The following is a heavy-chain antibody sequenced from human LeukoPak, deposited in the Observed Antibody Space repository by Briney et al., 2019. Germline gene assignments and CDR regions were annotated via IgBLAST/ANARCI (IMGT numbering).Heavy chain of an antibody. D-gene: IGHD1-1*01. CDR1: GGSISSYY. Sequence: SETLSLTCTVSGGSISSYYWSWTRQPPGKGLEWIGYIYYSGSTNYNPSLKSRVTISVDTSKNQFSLKLSSVTAADTAVYYCARSRWLQLPDYWGQGTLVTVSS. CDR3: ARSRWLQLPDY. CDR2: IYYSGST. J-gene: IGHJ4*02. V-gene: IGHV4-59*01.